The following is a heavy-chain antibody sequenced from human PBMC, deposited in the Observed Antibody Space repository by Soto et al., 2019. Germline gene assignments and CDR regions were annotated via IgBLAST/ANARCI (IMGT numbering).Heavy chain of an antibody. Sequence: EVQLVESGGGLVQPGGSLRLSCAASGFTFSSYWMHWVRQAPGKGLVWVSRINSDGSSTSYADSVKGRFTISRDNAKNTLYLQMNSLRAEDTAVYYCQSNSGDDFPIDYWGQGKLVTVSS. V-gene: IGHV3-74*01. J-gene: IGHJ4*02. CDR1: GFTFSSYW. D-gene: IGHD5-12*01. CDR3: QSNSGDDFPIDY. CDR2: INSDGSST.